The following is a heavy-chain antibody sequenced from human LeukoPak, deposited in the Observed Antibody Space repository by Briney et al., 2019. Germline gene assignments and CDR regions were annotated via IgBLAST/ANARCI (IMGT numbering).Heavy chain of an antibody. CDR1: GGSISSGDYY. Sequence: PSDTLSLTCTVSGGSISSGDYYWSWIRQHPGKGLEWIIYIYYSGSTYYNPSLKSRVTISVDTSKNQFSLKLSSVTAADTAVYYCARDTNIAGDYYYYYGMDVWGQGATVTVSS. D-gene: IGHD1-1*01. CDR2: IYYSGST. CDR3: ARDTNIAGDYYYYYGMDV. J-gene: IGHJ6*02. V-gene: IGHV4-31*03.